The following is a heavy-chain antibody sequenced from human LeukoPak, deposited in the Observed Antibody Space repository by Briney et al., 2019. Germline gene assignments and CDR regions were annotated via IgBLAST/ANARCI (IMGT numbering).Heavy chain of an antibody. V-gene: IGHV3-30*15. CDR2: TSYDGNKK. CDR3: ARSSYDYGGIEGPFDY. CDR1: GFTLTYYA. J-gene: IGHJ4*02. D-gene: IGHD4-23*01. Sequence: GGSLRLSCAASGFTLTYYAMHWVRQAPGKGLEWVAVTSYDGNKKYYADSVKGRFIISRDSSKNTLYLQMSSLRAEDTAVYYCARSSYDYGGIEGPFDYWGQGTLVTVSS.